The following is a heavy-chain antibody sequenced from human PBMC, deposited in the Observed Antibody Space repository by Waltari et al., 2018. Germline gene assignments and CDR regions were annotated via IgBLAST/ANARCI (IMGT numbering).Heavy chain of an antibody. Sequence: QVQLQESGPGLVKPSETLSLTCAVSGYSISSGYYWGWIRQPPGKGLEWIGSIYHSGSTYYNPSLKIRVTRSVDTSKNQFSLKLSSVTAADTAVYYCAGDYGVPGYFDYWGQGTLVTVS. CDR2: IYHSGST. D-gene: IGHD4-17*01. J-gene: IGHJ4*02. CDR3: AGDYGVPGYFDY. CDR1: GYSISSGYY. V-gene: IGHV4-38-2*01.